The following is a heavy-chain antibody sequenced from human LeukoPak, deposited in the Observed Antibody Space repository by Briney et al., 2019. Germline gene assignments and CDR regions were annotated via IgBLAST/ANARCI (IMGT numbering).Heavy chain of an antibody. J-gene: IGHJ4*02. CDR3: ARDDFDY. Sequence: GGSLRLSCAASGFXVSSNYISWVRQAPGKGQEWVSYIYSGGSTYYADSVKGRFTISRDNSKNTLYLQMNSLSAEDTAVYYCARDDFDYWGQGTLVTVSS. CDR1: GFXVSSNY. CDR2: IYSGGST. V-gene: IGHV3-66*01.